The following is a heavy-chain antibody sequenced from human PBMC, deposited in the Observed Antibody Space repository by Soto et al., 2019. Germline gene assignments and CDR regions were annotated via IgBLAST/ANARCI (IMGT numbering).Heavy chain of an antibody. CDR2: ISSSSSYI. D-gene: IGHD6-13*01. J-gene: IGHJ3*02. Sequence: GGSLRLSCAASGFTFSSYAMHWVRQAPGKGLEWVSSISSSSSYIYYADSVKGRFTISRDNAKNSLYLQMNSLRAEDAAVYYGAGGSSWCPASWAFDIWGQGTMVTVSS. V-gene: IGHV3-21*01. CDR3: AGGSSWCPASWAFDI. CDR1: GFTFSSYA.